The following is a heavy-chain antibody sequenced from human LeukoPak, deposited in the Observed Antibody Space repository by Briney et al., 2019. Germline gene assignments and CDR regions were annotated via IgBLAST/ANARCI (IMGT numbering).Heavy chain of an antibody. J-gene: IGHJ6*02. Sequence: PPGGSLRLSCAASGFTFSSYSMNWVRQAPGKGLEWVSYISSSSSTIYYADSVKGRFTISRDNAKNSLYLQMNSLRAEDTAVYYCARVRAVAGIYYYYGMDVWGQGTTVTVSS. CDR3: ARVRAVAGIYYYYGMDV. V-gene: IGHV3-48*01. D-gene: IGHD6-19*01. CDR1: GFTFSSYS. CDR2: ISSSSSTI.